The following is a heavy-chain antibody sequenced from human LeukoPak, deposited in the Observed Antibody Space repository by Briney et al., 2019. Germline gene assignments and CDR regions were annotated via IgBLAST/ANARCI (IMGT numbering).Heavy chain of an antibody. CDR1: GYTFTSYY. CDR3: ARDPPEGIIGIDY. Sequence: ASVKVSCKTSGYTFTSYYIHWVRQAPGQGLECMGWIYANSGGTKYPPKFQGRVTMTRDTSISTAFMELSGLTSDDTAVYYCARDPPEGIIGIDYWGQGTLVTVSS. V-gene: IGHV1-2*02. J-gene: IGHJ4*02. CDR2: IYANSGGT.